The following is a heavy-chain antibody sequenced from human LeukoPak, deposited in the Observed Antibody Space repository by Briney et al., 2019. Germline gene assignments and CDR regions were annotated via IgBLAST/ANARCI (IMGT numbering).Heavy chain of an antibody. D-gene: IGHD3-22*01. Sequence: SETLSLTCTVSGGSISNYYWTWIRQPPGKGLEWIGYIYYSGSTNYNPSLESRVTISIDTSKNQFSLKLSSVTAADTAVYYCARNTYYYDSSGYYSHLDYWGQGTLVTVSS. J-gene: IGHJ4*02. CDR1: GGSISNYY. CDR3: ARNTYYYDSSGYYSHLDY. CDR2: IYYSGST. V-gene: IGHV4-59*01.